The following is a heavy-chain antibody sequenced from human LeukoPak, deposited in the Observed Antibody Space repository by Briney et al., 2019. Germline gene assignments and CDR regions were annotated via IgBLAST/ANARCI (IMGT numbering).Heavy chain of an antibody. V-gene: IGHV4-39*01. Sequence: SETLSLTCTVSGDSITSRNYLWGWIRQPPGKGLGWIGSIHYSATTYYNSPLKTRVTISVDTSKNQFSLRLNVTAADTAVYYCARHGSPMYYFDYWGQGTLVTVSS. CDR2: IHYSATT. CDR3: ARHGSPMYYFDY. J-gene: IGHJ4*02. CDR1: GDSITSRNYL. D-gene: IGHD1-26*01.